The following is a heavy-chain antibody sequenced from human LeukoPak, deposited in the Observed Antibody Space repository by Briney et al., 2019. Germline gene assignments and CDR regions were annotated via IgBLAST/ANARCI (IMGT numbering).Heavy chain of an antibody. J-gene: IGHJ4*02. V-gene: IGHV4-39*07. CDR3: ARVGDFWKSPDY. CDR2: IYYSGST. Sequence: SETLSLTCTVSGGSISSSSYYWGWIRQPPGKGLEWIGSIYYSGSTYYNPSLKSRVTISVDTSKNQFSLKLSSVTAADTAVYYCARVGDFWKSPDYWGQGTLVTVSS. D-gene: IGHD3-3*01. CDR1: GGSISSSSYY.